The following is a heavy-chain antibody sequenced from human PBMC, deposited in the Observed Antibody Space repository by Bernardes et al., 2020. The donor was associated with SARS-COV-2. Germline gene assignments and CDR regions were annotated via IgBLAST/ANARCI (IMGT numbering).Heavy chain of an antibody. J-gene: IGHJ6*03. V-gene: IGHV1-2*02. Sequence: ASVKVSCKASGYTFTGYYMHWVRQAPGQGLEWMGWINPNSGGTNYAQKFQGRVTMTRDTSISTAYMELSRLRSDDTAVYYCARDWRLWSGYYDIGYYYYYMDVWGKGTTVTVSS. CDR2: INPNSGGT. D-gene: IGHD3-3*01. CDR3: ARDWRLWSGYYDIGYYYYYMDV. CDR1: GYTFTGYY.